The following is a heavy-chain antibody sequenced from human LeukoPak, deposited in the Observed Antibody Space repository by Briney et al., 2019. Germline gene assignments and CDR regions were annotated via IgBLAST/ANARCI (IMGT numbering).Heavy chain of an antibody. J-gene: IGHJ3*02. CDR3: ASGKLGTVRAFDI. CDR2: INSDGSSI. Sequence: AGGSLRLSCAASGFTFRTNWMHWVRQAPGKGLLWVSRINSDGSSISYVDSVKGRFTISRDNAKNTLYLQMNSLRVEDTAVYYCASGKLGTVRAFDIWGQGTMVTVSS. V-gene: IGHV3-74*01. D-gene: IGHD1-1*01. CDR1: GFTFRTNW.